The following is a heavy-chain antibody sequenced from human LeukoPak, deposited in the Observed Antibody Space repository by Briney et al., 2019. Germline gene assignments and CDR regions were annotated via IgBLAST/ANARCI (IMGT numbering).Heavy chain of an antibody. CDR2: TYYSGST. Sequence: PSETLSLTRTVSGGSISSGDYYWSWIRQPPGKGLEWIGYTYYSGSTYYNPSLKSRATISVDTSKNQFSLKLTSVTAADTAVYYCARPYYYDNRIDLWGQGTLVTVSS. J-gene: IGHJ5*02. D-gene: IGHD3-22*01. CDR1: GGSISSGDYY. V-gene: IGHV4-30-4*01. CDR3: ARPYYYDNRIDL.